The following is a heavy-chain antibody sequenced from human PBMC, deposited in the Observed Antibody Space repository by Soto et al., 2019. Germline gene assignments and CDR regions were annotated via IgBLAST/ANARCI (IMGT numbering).Heavy chain of an antibody. D-gene: IGHD3-3*01. CDR3: ATEIRYVDWFTRPDY. CDR2: ITSGGST. J-gene: IGHJ4*02. Sequence: EVQLLESGGGLVQPGGSLRLSCAASGFAFNSYAMNWVRQAPGKGLEWLSAITSGGSTYSSGSLGGRFTISRDNSRNTLFLQMDNLIVDDTAIYYCATEIRYVDWFTRPDYWGKGTLVTVSS. V-gene: IGHV3-23*01. CDR1: GFAFNSYA.